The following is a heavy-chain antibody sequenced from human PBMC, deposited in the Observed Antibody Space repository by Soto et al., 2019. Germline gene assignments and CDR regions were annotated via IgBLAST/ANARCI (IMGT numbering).Heavy chain of an antibody. D-gene: IGHD4-17*01. Sequence: PGGSLRLSCAASGFTFSNYAMTWARQAPGKGLEWVSSLLRSGSTTYYADSVKGRFTISSDKSANSLYLQMDSLRAEDTAVYYCAKDAGSGDGIWLLDSWGQGTVVTVSS. CDR1: GFTFSNYA. V-gene: IGHV3-23*01. J-gene: IGHJ4*02. CDR2: LLRSGSTT. CDR3: AKDAGSGDGIWLLDS.